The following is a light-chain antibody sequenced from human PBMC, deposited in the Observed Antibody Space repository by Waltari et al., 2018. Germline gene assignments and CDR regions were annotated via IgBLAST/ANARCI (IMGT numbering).Light chain of an antibody. CDR2: DAS. J-gene: IGKJ1*01. Sequence: DIQMTQSPSTLSASIGYRVTITCRASQGIIGRLAWYQQKPGKAPKLLICDASSLEYGVPSRFSGSGYGTEFTLTISSLQPDDSATYYCQQYHTYKMFGQGTKVEI. CDR1: QGIIGR. V-gene: IGKV1-5*01. CDR3: QQYHTYKM.